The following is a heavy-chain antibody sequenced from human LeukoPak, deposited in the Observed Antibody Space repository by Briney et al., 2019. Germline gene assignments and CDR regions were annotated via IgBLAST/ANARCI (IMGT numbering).Heavy chain of an antibody. CDR3: ARGLLNLGSYSTFDY. CDR1: GGSISSYY. D-gene: IGHD1-26*01. Sequence: SETLSLTCTVSGGSISSYYWSWIRQPPGKGLEWIGYIYYSGSTNYNPSLKSRVTISVDTSKNQFSLKLSSVTAADTAVYYCARGLLNLGSYSTFDYWGQGTLVTVSS. V-gene: IGHV4-59*01. J-gene: IGHJ4*02. CDR2: IYYSGST.